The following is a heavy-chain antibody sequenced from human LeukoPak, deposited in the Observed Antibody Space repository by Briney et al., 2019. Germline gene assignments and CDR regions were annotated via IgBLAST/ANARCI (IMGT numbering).Heavy chain of an antibody. V-gene: IGHV4-31*03. D-gene: IGHD3-16*02. CDR2: IYYSGST. J-gene: IGHJ4*02. Sequence: SETLSLTCTVSGGSISSGGYYWSWIRQHPGKGLEWIGYIYYSGSTYYNPSLKSRVTISVDTSKNQFSLKLSSVTAADTAVYYCASFYDYVWGSYHYTHDYWGQGTLVTVSS. CDR3: ASFYDYVWGSYHYTHDY. CDR1: GGSISSGGYY.